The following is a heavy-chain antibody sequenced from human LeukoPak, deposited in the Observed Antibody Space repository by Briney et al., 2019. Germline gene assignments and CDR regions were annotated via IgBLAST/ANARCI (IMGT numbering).Heavy chain of an antibody. CDR2: IYYSGST. J-gene: IGHJ3*02. D-gene: IGHD5-24*01. Sequence: PSETLSLTCTVSGGSINSYYWNRIRQPPGKGLEWIGYIYYSGSTNYNPSLKSRVTISVDTSKNQFSLKLSSVTAADTAVYYCAGRLWRRDGYNLSAFDIWGQGTMVTVSS. CDR3: AGRLWRRDGYNLSAFDI. CDR1: GGSINSYY. V-gene: IGHV4-59*01.